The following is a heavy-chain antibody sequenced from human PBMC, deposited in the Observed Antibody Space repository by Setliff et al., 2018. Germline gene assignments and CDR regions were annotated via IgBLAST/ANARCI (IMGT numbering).Heavy chain of an antibody. J-gene: IGHJ4*02. D-gene: IGHD5-18*01. CDR1: GFSIISNYY. CDR2: VLHSGRT. V-gene: IGHV4-38-2*01. CDR3: ARLDTNTYATFDY. Sequence: SETLSLTCAVSGFSIISNYYWAWIRQPPGKGLEWIGSVLHSGRTPYNPSLKSRVTISADTSKNRFSLKLPSVTAADTAVYYCARLDTNTYATFDYWGQGTLVTVSS.